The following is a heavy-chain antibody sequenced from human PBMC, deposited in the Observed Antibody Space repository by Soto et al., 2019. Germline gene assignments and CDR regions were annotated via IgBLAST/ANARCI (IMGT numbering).Heavy chain of an antibody. D-gene: IGHD5-12*01. J-gene: IGHJ6*02. CDR3: ARVRRGPEEMATKIYYYYYYGMDV. Sequence: GGSLRLSCAASGFTVSSNYMSWVRQAPGKGLEWVSVIYSGGSTYYADSVKGRFAISRDNSKNTLYLQMNSLRAEDTAVYYCARVRRGPEEMATKIYYYYYYGMDVWGQGTTVTVSS. CDR1: GFTVSSNY. V-gene: IGHV3-53*01. CDR2: IYSGGST.